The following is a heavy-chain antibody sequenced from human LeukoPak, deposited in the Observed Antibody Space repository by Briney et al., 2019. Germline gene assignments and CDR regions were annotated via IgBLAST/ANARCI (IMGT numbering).Heavy chain of an antibody. CDR3: AKEGPFGYSGGWYNY. Sequence: GGSLRLSCAASGFTFSSYAMHWVRQAPGKGLEYASAISSNGSNTYYANSVKGRFIISRDNSKNTLHLQMGSLRAEDTAVYYCAKEGPFGYSGGWYNYWGQGTLVTVSS. CDR1: GFTFSSYA. J-gene: IGHJ4*02. D-gene: IGHD6-19*01. V-gene: IGHV3-64*01. CDR2: ISSNGSNT.